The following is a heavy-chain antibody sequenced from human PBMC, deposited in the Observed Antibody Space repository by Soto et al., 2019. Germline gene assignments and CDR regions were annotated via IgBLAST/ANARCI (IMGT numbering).Heavy chain of an antibody. V-gene: IGHV3-21*01. D-gene: IGHD2-21*02. J-gene: IGHJ6*02. CDR2: ISTRGEV. CDR3: AREETAWPLAYGLDV. CDR1: GFSFSTYS. Sequence: PGGSLRLSCAASGFSFSTYSMNWVRQAPGKGLEWVSSISTRGEVYYADSVKGRFTISRDNSKNPVSLQMNSLRGDDTAVYYCAREETAWPLAYGLDVWGQGTTVTVSS.